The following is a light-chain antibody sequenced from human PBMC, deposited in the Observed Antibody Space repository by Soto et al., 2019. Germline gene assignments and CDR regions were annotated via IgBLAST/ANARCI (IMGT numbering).Light chain of an antibody. CDR2: DAS. V-gene: IGKV3-11*01. Sequence: EIVLTQSPATLSLSPGERATLSCRASQSVSRDLAWYQQKPGQAPRLLIYDASNRATGIPARFSGSGSGTDFTITISSLEPEDFAVYYCQQRSNLTRFTFGPGTKVEIK. CDR3: QQRSNLTRFT. J-gene: IGKJ3*01. CDR1: QSVSRD.